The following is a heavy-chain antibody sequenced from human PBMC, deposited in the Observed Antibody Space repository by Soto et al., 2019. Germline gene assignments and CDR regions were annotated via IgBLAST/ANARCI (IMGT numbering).Heavy chain of an antibody. CDR3: AKGSPGSLWLGNHFDY. CDR1: GFTFDDYT. V-gene: IGHV3-43*01. CDR2: ISWDGGST. Sequence: PGGSLRLSCAASGFTFDDYTMHWVRQAPGKGLEWVSLISWDGGSTYYADSVKGRFTISRDNSKNSLYLQMNSLRTEDTALYYCAKGSPGSLWLGNHFDYWGQGTLVTVSS. D-gene: IGHD5-18*01. J-gene: IGHJ4*02.